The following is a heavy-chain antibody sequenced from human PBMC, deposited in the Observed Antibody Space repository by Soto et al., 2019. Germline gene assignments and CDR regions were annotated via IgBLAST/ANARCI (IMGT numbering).Heavy chain of an antibody. CDR2: INSDGSST. V-gene: IGHV3-74*01. D-gene: IGHD2-15*01. J-gene: IGHJ4*02. CDR3: ARDQGYCSGGSCYVAGY. CDR1: GFTFSSYW. Sequence: EVQLVESGGGLVQPGGSLRLSCAASGFTFSSYWMHWVRKAPGKGLVWVSRINSDGSSTNYADSVKGRFTISRDNAKNTPYLQMNSLRGEDTAVYYCARDQGYCSGGSCYVAGYWGQGTLVTVSS.